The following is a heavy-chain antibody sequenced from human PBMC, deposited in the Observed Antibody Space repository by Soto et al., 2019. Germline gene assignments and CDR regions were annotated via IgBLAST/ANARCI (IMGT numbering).Heavy chain of an antibody. CDR2: IHASGST. CDR3: ARSGCSSGWYTAFDS. Sequence: SETLSLTCSVSGDSISDYYWSWIRQPAGKGLEWIGRIHASGSTISNPSLRSRVGLSVDTSKNQFSLKLNSLTAADTAMYYCARSGCSSGWYTAFDSWSQGTLVTVSS. J-gene: IGHJ4*02. D-gene: IGHD6-19*01. V-gene: IGHV4-4*07. CDR1: GDSISDYY.